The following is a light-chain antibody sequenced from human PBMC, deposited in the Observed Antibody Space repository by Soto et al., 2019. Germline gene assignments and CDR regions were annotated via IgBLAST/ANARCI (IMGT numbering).Light chain of an antibody. J-gene: IGKJ1*01. Sequence: DIRMTQSPSTLSASVGDRVTITCRASQSTSGWLAWYQHKPGRAPKLLIYKASTLESGVPARFSGRGSGAEFTLTISSLQTDDVATYYCQQYNTCIRTFGQGTRVEL. CDR2: KAS. CDR1: QSTSGW. CDR3: QQYNTCIRT. V-gene: IGKV1-5*03.